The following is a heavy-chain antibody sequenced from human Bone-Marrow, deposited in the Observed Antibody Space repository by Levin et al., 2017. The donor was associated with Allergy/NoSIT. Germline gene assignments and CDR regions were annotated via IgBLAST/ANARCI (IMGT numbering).Heavy chain of an antibody. Sequence: SCTASGFTFGDYAMSWFRQAPGKGLEWVGFIRSKAYGGTTEYAASVKGRFTISRDDSKSIAYLQMNSLKTEDTAVYYCTRDGPHYVWGTHAGFDYWGQGTLVTVSS. CDR2: IRSKAYGGTT. D-gene: IGHD3-16*01. CDR3: TRDGPHYVWGTHAGFDY. V-gene: IGHV3-49*03. CDR1: GFTFGDYA. J-gene: IGHJ4*02.